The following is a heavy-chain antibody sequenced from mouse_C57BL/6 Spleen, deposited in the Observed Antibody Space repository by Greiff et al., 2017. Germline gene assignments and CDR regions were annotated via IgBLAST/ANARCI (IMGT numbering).Heavy chain of an antibody. CDR1: GYSITSDY. CDR2: ISYSGST. V-gene: IGHV3-8*01. D-gene: IGHD3-3*01. Sequence: EVMLVESGPGLAKPSQTLSLTCSVTGYSITSDYWNWIRKFPGNKLEYMGYISYSGSTYYNPSLKSRISITRDTSKNQYYLQLNSVTTEDTATYYCARSIYDLLGVFAYWGQGTLVTVSA. J-gene: IGHJ3*01. CDR3: ARSIYDLLGVFAY.